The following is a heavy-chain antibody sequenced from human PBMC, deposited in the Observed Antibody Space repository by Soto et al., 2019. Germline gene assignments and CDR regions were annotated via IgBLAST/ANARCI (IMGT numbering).Heavy chain of an antibody. D-gene: IGHD1-26*01. CDR1: GYTFTSYG. V-gene: IGHV1-18*01. CDR3: ARNSGSYQFYYYYGMDV. CDR2: ISAYNGNT. Sequence: QVQLVQSGAEVKKPGASVKVSCKASGYTFTSYGISWVRQAPGQGLEWMGWISAYNGNTNYAQKLQGRVTMTTDTSTSTAYMELRSLISDDTAVYYCARNSGSYQFYYYYGMDVWGQGTTVTVSS. J-gene: IGHJ6*02.